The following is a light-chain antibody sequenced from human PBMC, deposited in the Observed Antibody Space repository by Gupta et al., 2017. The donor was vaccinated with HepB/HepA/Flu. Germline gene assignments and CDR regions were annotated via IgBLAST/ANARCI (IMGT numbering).Light chain of an antibody. CDR1: QSLLHSNGYNF. Sequence: DIVLTQSPLSLHVTSGQSASHSCRSSQSLLHSNGYNFLDWYLQKPGQSPQRLIDWGSNRASGVPDRFRASGSGTDITLEISRVEAEDVEVYYCMQALQSPTFGPGTRVDSK. CDR3: MQALQSPT. CDR2: WGS. V-gene: IGKV2-28*01. J-gene: IGKJ3*01.